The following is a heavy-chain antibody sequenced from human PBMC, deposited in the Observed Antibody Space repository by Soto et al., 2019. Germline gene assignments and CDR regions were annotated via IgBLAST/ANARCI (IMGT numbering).Heavy chain of an antibody. J-gene: IGHJ3*02. CDR1: GGSISSYY. Sequence: PSETLSLTCTVSGGSISSYYWSWIRQPPGKGLEWIGYIYYSGSTNYNPSLKSRVTISVDTSKNQFSLKLSSVTAADTAVYYCARVWGGAFDTWGQGTMVTVSS. V-gene: IGHV4-59*01. CDR3: ARVWGGAFDT. CDR2: IYYSGST. D-gene: IGHD3-10*01.